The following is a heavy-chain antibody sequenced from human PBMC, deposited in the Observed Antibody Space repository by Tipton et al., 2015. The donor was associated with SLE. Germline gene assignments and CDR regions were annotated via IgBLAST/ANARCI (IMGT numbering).Heavy chain of an antibody. CDR3: ARGRTAVADHNWFDP. CDR2: INHSGST. D-gene: IGHD6-19*01. CDR1: GGSVSSGSYY. Sequence: TLSLTCTVSGGSVSSGSYYWSWIRQPPGKGLEWIGEINHSGSTNYNPSLKSRVTISVDTSKNQFSLKLSSVTAADTAMYYCARGRTAVADHNWFDPWGQGTLVTISS. V-gene: IGHV4-61*01. J-gene: IGHJ5*02.